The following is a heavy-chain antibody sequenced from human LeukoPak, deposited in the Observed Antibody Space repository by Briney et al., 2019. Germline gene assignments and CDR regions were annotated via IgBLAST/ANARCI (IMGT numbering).Heavy chain of an antibody. CDR2: INPSGIT. Sequence: SETLSLTCAVYGGYYWSWIRQPPGKGLEWIGEINPSGITNYNPSLKSRVTISVDTSKNQFSLKLSSVTAADTAVYYCARVVVVGATGTVREYYFDYWGQGTLVTVSS. D-gene: IGHD1-26*01. CDR1: GGYY. CDR3: ARVVVVGATGTVREYYFDY. V-gene: IGHV4-34*01. J-gene: IGHJ4*02.